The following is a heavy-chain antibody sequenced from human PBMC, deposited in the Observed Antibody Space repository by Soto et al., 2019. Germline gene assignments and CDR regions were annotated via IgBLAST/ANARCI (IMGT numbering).Heavy chain of an antibody. D-gene: IGHD6-6*01. J-gene: IGHJ4*02. Sequence: SETLSLTCTVSGGSISSYYWSWIRQPPGKGLEWIGYIYHSGSTYYNPSLKSRVTISVDRSKNQFSLKLSSVTAADTAVYYCARVSAARNGFDYWGQGTLVTVSS. CDR1: GGSISSYY. V-gene: IGHV4-59*12. CDR3: ARVSAARNGFDY. CDR2: IYHSGST.